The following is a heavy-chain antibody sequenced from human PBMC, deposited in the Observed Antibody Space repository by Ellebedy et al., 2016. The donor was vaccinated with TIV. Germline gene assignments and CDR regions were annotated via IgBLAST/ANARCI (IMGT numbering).Heavy chain of an antibody. CDR3: ARDLRGRNFDL. Sequence: GESLKISCAASGFTVSSKYMSWVRQAPGKGLEWVSVIYGDGTTYYADSVKGRFTISRDNSKNTLYLQMNSLRAEDTAVYYCARDLRGRNFDLWGRGTLVTVSS. CDR1: GFTVSSKY. J-gene: IGHJ2*01. CDR2: IYGDGTT. D-gene: IGHD3-16*01. V-gene: IGHV3-53*01.